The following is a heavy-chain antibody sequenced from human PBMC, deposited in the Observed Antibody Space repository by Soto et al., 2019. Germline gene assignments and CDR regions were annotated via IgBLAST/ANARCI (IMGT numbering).Heavy chain of an antibody. Sequence: ASVKVSCKASGYTFTSYDINWVRQATGQGLEWMGWMNPNSGNTGYAQKFQGRVTMTRNTYISTAYMELSRLRSEDTAVYYCARGHSSGWYKSQFDYWGQGTLVSVSS. J-gene: IGHJ4*02. CDR1: GYTFTSYD. CDR2: MNPNSGNT. CDR3: ARGHSSGWYKSQFDY. D-gene: IGHD6-19*01. V-gene: IGHV1-8*01.